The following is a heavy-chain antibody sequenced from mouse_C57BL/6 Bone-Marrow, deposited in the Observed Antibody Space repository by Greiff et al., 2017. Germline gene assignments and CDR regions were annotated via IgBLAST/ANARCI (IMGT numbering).Heavy chain of an antibody. CDR3: ARHGPAAYSNYLYCDV. Sequence: EVQLVESGGGLVQPGESLKLSCESNEYEFPSHDMSWVRKTPEKRLELVAAINSDGGSTYYPDTMERRFIISRDNTKKTLYLQMSSLRSEDTAVYYCARHGPAAYSNYLYCDVWGTGTTVTVSS. CDR2: INSDGGST. CDR1: EYEFPSHD. D-gene: IGHD2-5*01. J-gene: IGHJ1*03. V-gene: IGHV5-2*01.